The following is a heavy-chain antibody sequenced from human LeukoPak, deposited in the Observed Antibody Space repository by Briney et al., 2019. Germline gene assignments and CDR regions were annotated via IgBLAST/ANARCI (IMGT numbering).Heavy chain of an antibody. Sequence: GGTLRLSCAASGFTFSSYGMSWVRQAPGKGLEWASAIRGSGGTTFYADSVKGRFTISRDNSKNTLYLQMNSLRAEDTAVYYCAKPARTDAFDIWGQGTMITVSS. J-gene: IGHJ3*02. CDR2: IRGSGGTT. D-gene: IGHD1-14*01. V-gene: IGHV3-23*01. CDR3: AKPARTDAFDI. CDR1: GFTFSSYG.